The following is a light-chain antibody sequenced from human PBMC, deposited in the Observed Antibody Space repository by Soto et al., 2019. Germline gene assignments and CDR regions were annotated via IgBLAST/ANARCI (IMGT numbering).Light chain of an antibody. CDR1: QSVSSSY. V-gene: IGKV3-20*01. CDR3: QQYGSSLYT. Sequence: EIVLTQSPGTLSLSPGERATLSCRASQSVSSSYLAWYQQKPGQAPRLLMYGASSRATGIPDRFSGSGSGTDFTLTISRLEPEDFAVYYCQQYGSSLYTFGHGTKLEIK. J-gene: IGKJ2*01. CDR2: GAS.